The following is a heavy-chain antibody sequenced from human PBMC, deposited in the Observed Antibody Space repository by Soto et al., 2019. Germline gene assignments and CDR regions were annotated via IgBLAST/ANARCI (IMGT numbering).Heavy chain of an antibody. CDR2: IYYSGST. CDR3: ARGSPGSGYDGYYGMDV. CDR1: GGSISSGGYY. Sequence: KSSETLSLTCTVSGGSISSGGYYWSWIRQHPGKGLEWIGYIYYSGSTYYNPSLKSRVTISVDTSKNQFSLKLSSVTAADTAVYYCARGSPGSGYDGYYGMDVWGQGTTVTVSS. J-gene: IGHJ6*02. V-gene: IGHV4-31*03. D-gene: IGHD5-12*01.